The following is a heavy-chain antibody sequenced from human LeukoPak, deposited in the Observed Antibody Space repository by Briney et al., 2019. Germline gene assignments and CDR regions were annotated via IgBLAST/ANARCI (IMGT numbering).Heavy chain of an antibody. CDR2: IYYSGST. CDR3: ARVYYDSSGRQTWFDP. V-gene: IGHV4-39*07. CDR1: GGSISSSSYY. Sequence: SETLSLTCTVSGGSISSSSYYWGWIRQPPGKGLEWIGSIYYSGSTYYNPSLKSRVTISVDTSKNQFSLKLSSVTAADTAVYYCARVYYDSSGRQTWFDPWGQGTLVTVSS. J-gene: IGHJ5*02. D-gene: IGHD3-22*01.